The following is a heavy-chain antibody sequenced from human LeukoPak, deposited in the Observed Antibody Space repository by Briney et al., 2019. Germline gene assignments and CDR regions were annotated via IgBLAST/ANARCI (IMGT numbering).Heavy chain of an antibody. CDR1: GFTVSNNY. D-gene: IGHD6-19*01. CDR3: AKQDIRSSAWYD. Sequence: GGSLRLSCAASGFTVSNNYMTRVRQAPGKGLEWVSIIYPGDSTFYADSVKGRFSISRHNSKNTLYLQISRLRTEDTAIYYCAKQDIRSSAWYDWGQGTLVTVSS. J-gene: IGHJ4*02. V-gene: IGHV3-53*04. CDR2: IYPGDST.